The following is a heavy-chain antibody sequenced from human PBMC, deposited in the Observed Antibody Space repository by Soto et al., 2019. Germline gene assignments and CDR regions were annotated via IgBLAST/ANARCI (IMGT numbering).Heavy chain of an antibody. Sequence: QVQVVESGGNIVQPGTSLRLSCAASGFAFTNYGIHWVRQAPGKGLEWVAHISNDGSKQFYADSVKGRFTISSDNSENTVYLQMTSLRPDDTAVFYCARDVAMPTGFGLGYWGQGTLVTVSS. V-gene: IGHV3-30*03. CDR2: ISNDGSKQ. D-gene: IGHD3-16*01. CDR3: ARDVAMPTGFGLGY. J-gene: IGHJ4*02. CDR1: GFAFTNYG.